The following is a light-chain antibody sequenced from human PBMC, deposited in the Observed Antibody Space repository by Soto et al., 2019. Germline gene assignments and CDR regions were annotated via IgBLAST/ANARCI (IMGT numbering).Light chain of an antibody. CDR2: DAS. Sequence: DIQMTRSPSTLSAYEGERVTITCRASQSISSWLAWYQQKPGKAPTLLIYDASTLERGVPSRFSGTGSGTEFTLSIDSLQPDDFATYYCQQYHTSSITFCQGTRLENK. CDR3: QQYHTSSIT. J-gene: IGKJ5*01. V-gene: IGKV1-5*01. CDR1: QSISSW.